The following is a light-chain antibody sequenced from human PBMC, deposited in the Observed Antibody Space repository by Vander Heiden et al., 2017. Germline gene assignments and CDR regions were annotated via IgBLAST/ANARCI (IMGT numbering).Light chain of an antibody. V-gene: IGLV1-44*01. J-gene: IGLJ2*01. CDR2: GMD. Sequence: QSVLTQPPSASGTPGQRFTISCSGSSSNIGSNTVNWYQQLPGTAPRLLIYGMDQRPSGGPDRFSGSKSGTSASLAISGLQAEEEADYYCAAWDDSLNGVVFGGGTKLTVL. CDR1: SSNIGSNT. CDR3: AAWDDSLNGVV.